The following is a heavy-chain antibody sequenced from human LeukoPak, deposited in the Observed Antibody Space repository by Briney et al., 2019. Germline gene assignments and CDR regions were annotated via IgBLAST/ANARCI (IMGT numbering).Heavy chain of an antibody. J-gene: IGHJ4*02. CDR3: AREFYYYDSSGYYRWVDY. CDR1: GGSISSYY. Sequence: SETLSLTCTVSGGSISSYYWSWIRQPAGKGLEWIGRIYTSGSTNYNPSLKSRVTMSVDTSKNQFSLKLSSVTAADTAAYYCAREFYYYDSSGYYRWVDYWGQGTLVTVSS. CDR2: IYTSGST. V-gene: IGHV4-4*07. D-gene: IGHD3-22*01.